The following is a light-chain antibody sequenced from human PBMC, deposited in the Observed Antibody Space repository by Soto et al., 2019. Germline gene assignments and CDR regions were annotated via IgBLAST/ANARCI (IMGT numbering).Light chain of an antibody. J-gene: IGKJ2*01. V-gene: IGKV1-5*03. Sequence: DIQMTQSPSTLSASLGDRVTITCRASQSISTWLAWYQQRPGKAPNLLIYKASNLASGVPSRFSGSGSGTEFTLTINNLQPDDFATYYCQQYNTFVYTFGQGTKLEIK. CDR3: QQYNTFVYT. CDR2: KAS. CDR1: QSISTW.